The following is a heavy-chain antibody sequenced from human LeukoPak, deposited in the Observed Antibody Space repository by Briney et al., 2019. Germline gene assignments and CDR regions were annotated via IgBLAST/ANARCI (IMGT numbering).Heavy chain of an antibody. V-gene: IGHV3-66*01. CDR3: ARDHYGLTRYPNP. CDR2: IYSDGNT. J-gene: IGHJ5*02. Sequence: QTGGSLRLSCTVSGFTVSSNSMSWVRQAPGKGLEWVSVIYSDGNTYYADSVKGRFTISRDNSKNTLYLQMNSLRAEDTAVYYCARDHYGLTRYPNPWGQGTLVTVSS. CDR1: GFTVSSNS. D-gene: IGHD3/OR15-3a*01.